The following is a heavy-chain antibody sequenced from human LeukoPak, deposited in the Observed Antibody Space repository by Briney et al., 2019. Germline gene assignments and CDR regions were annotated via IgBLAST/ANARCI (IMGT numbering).Heavy chain of an antibody. CDR1: GYSISSRNW. CDR2: IYYSGSA. CDR3: ARSVSGPSFFDF. J-gene: IGHJ4*02. V-gene: IGHV4-28*01. D-gene: IGHD6-19*01. Sequence: SDTLSLTCAVSGYSISSRNWWAWIRLPPGKGLEWIGYIYYSGSAYYNPSLKSRVTMSVDTSKNQFSLELRSVTAVDTAVYYCARSVSGPSFFDFWGQGTLVTVSS.